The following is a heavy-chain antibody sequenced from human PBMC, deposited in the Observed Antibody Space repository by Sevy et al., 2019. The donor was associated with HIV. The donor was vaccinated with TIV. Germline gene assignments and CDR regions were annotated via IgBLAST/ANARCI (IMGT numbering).Heavy chain of an antibody. V-gene: IGHV1-69*13. CDR3: ERDQGSGMTTGITFVY. J-gene: IGHJ4*02. CDR2: IIPVFGTV. CDR1: GGTFTTYP. Sequence: ASVKVSCKASGGTFTTYPISWVRQAPGQGLEWMGRIIPVFGTVNYAQKFQGRLTITADASTPTAYMELKRLKSEDTAIYYCERDQGSGMTTGITFVYWGQGTLVTVSS. D-gene: IGHD4-17*01.